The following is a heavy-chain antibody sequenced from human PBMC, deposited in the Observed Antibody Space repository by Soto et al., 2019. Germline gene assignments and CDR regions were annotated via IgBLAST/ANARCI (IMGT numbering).Heavy chain of an antibody. CDR1: GFTFSSYA. V-gene: IGHV3-23*01. CDR2: ISGSGGST. D-gene: IGHD3-10*01. CDR3: AKGGLLWFGELSYYYGMDV. Sequence: PVGSLRLSCAASGFTFSSYAMSWVRQAPGKGLEWVSAISGSGGSTYYADSVKGRFTISRDNSKNTLYLQMNSLRAEDTAVYYCAKGGLLWFGELSYYYGMDVWGQGTTVTVSS. J-gene: IGHJ6*02.